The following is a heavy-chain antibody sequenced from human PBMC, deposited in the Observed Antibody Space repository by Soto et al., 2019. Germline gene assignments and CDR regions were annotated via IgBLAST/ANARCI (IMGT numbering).Heavy chain of an antibody. Sequence: QVQLQESGPGLVKPSETLSLTCTVSGGSVSSGSYYWSWIRQPPGKGLEWIGYIYYSASTNYNPSLKSRVTLTVDTSTHQFSLKPSYVTATDTAVEYGARRDYGEYGTFDYVGQGTLVTFSS. J-gene: IGHJ4*02. CDR3: ARRDYGEYGTFDY. V-gene: IGHV4-61*01. CDR2: IYYSAST. CDR1: GGSVSSGSYY. D-gene: IGHD4-17*01.